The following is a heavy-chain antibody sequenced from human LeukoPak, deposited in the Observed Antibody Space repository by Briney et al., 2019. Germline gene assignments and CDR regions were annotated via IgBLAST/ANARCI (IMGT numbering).Heavy chain of an antibody. V-gene: IGHV4-30-2*01. CDR2: IYHSGST. D-gene: IGHD3-3*01. CDR3: ASWCYDFWSGYYGWFDP. Sequence: SQTLSLTCAVSGGSISSGGYSWSWIRQPPGKGLEWIGYIYHSGSTYYNPSLKSRVTISVDRSKNQFSLKLSSVTAADTAVYYCASWCYDFWSGYYGWFDPWGQGTLVTVSS. J-gene: IGHJ5*02. CDR1: GGSISSGGYS.